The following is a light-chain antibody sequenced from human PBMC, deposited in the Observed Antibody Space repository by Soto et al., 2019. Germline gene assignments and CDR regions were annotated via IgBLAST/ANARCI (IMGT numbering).Light chain of an antibody. J-gene: IGKJ1*01. CDR2: GAS. Sequence: EIVLTQSPGTLSLSPGERATLSCRASQSVSSSYLAWFQQKPGQAPRLLIYGASSRATGIPDRFRGSGSGTDFTLTISRLEPEDFAVYHCQHFGSSPTFGQGTKVDIK. CDR1: QSVSSSY. V-gene: IGKV3-20*01. CDR3: QHFGSSPT.